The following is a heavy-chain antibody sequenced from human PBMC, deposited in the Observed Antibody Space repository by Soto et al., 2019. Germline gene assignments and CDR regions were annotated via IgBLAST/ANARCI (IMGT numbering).Heavy chain of an antibody. CDR1: GGTFSSYA. CDR3: ASRYNWNYGYYYYGMDV. D-gene: IGHD1-7*01. CDR2: IIPIFGTA. V-gene: IGHV1-69*01. Sequence: QVQLVQSGAEVKKPGSSVKVSCKASGGTFSSYAISWVRQAPGQGLEWMGGIIPIFGTANYAQKFQGRVTITADESTSTAYMELSSLRSEDTAVYYCASRYNWNYGYYYYGMDVWGQGTTVTVSS. J-gene: IGHJ6*02.